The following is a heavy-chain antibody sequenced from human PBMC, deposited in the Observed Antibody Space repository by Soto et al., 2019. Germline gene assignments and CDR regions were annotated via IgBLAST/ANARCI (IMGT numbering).Heavy chain of an antibody. CDR1: GFTFSSYA. Sequence: GGSLRLSCAASGFTFSSYAMSWVRQTPGKGLEWVSTLSGSGGTTYYADSVKGRFTISRDNSKNTLYLQMNSLRAEDTAVYYCARDGDYYDSSGWFDPWGQGTLVTVSS. CDR3: ARDGDYYDSSGWFDP. CDR2: LSGSGGTT. D-gene: IGHD3-22*01. J-gene: IGHJ5*02. V-gene: IGHV3-23*01.